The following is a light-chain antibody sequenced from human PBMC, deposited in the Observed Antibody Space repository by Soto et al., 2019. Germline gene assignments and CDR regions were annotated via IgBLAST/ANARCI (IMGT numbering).Light chain of an antibody. CDR3: QQYDGSPIT. J-gene: IGKJ5*01. CDR1: QSVSSY. Sequence: IVWTQSPATLSLSPGERAALSCRASQSVSSYLAWYQQKPGQAPRLLISSVSKRATGIPDRFSGGGSGTDFTLTISRVKPEDFALYICQQYDGSPITFGQGTRREN. V-gene: IGKV3-20*01. CDR2: SVS.